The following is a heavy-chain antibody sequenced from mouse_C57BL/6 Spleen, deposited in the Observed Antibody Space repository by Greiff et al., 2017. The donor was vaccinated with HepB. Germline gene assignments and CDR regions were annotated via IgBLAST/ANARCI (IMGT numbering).Heavy chain of an antibody. V-gene: IGHV5-12*01. J-gene: IGHJ2*01. CDR2: ISNGGGST. D-gene: IGHD5-1*01. CDR1: GFTFSDYY. CDR3: ARQGGYLSYFDY. Sequence: DVMLVESGGGLVQPGGSLKLSCAASGFTFSDYYMYWVRQTPEKRLEWVAYISNGGGSTYYPDTVKGRFTISRDNAKNTLYLQMSRLKSEDTAMYYCARQGGYLSYFDYWGQGTTLTVSS.